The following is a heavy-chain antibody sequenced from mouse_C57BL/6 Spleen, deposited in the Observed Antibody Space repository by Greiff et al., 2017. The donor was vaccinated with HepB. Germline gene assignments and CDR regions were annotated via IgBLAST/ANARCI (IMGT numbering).Heavy chain of an antibody. V-gene: IGHV5-17*01. J-gene: IGHJ2*01. D-gene: IGHD4-1*01. CDR2: ISSGSSTI. CDR1: GFTFSDYG. Sequence: EVQVVESGGGLVKPGGSLKLSCAASGFTFSDYGMHWVRQAPEKGLEWVAYISSGSSTIYYADTVKGRFTISRDNAKNTLFLQMTSLRSEDTAMYYCATTGPYYFDYWGQGTTLTVSS. CDR3: ATTGPYYFDY.